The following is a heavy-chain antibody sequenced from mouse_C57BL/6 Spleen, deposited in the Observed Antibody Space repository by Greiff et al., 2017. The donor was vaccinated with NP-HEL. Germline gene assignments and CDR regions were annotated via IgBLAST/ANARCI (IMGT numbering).Heavy chain of an antibody. V-gene: IGHV3-6*01. J-gene: IGHJ1*03. CDR3: ARDSYDWYFDV. CDR2: ISYDGSN. Sequence: DVKLQESGPGLVKPSQSLSLTCSVTGYSITSGYYWNWIRQFPGNQLEWMGYISYDGSNNYNPYLKNRIAITRDTSKNQYFLKLNSVTTEDTATYCCARDSYDWYFDVWGTGTTLTVSS. CDR1: GYSITSGYY. D-gene: IGHD6-5*01.